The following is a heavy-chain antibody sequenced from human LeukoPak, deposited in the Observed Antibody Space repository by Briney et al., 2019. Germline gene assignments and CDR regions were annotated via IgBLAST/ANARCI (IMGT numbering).Heavy chain of an antibody. Sequence: ASVKVSCKASGGTFISYAISWVRQAPGQGLEWMGGIIPIFGTANYAQKFQGRVTITADESTSTAYMELSSLRSEDTAVYYCARAPRNSSTMLDYWGQGTLVTVSS. CDR1: GGTFISYA. CDR3: ARAPRNSSTMLDY. D-gene: IGHD6-13*01. CDR2: IIPIFGTA. V-gene: IGHV1-69*13. J-gene: IGHJ4*02.